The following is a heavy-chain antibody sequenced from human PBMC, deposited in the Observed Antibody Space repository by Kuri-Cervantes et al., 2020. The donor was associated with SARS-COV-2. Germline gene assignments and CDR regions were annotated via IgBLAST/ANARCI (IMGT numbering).Heavy chain of an antibody. Sequence: LRLSCSVSGGSIRSGAYYCHWIRHRPGKGLEWMGNIYYNGVTYYNPSLKSRVTISVDTSKNQFSLKLSSMTAADTAVYYCATDKPSYGGNGYLQLWGQGTLVTVSS. J-gene: IGHJ1*01. CDR2: IYYNGVT. CDR3: ATDKPSYGGNGYLQL. V-gene: IGHV4-31*03. D-gene: IGHD4-23*01. CDR1: GGSIRSGAYY.